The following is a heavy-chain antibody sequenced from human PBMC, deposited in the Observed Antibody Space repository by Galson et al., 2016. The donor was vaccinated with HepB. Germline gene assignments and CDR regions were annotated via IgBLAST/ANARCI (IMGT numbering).Heavy chain of an antibody. J-gene: IGHJ4*02. CDR3: AKDRTWFVGLTDY. D-gene: IGHD3-10*01. V-gene: IGHV3-23*01. Sequence: SLRLSCAASGFTFSNYAMSWVRQAPGKGLEWVSSISGSITATYYADSVKGRFNISRDNSKNTLYLQMNNLRAEDTAVYYCAKDRTWFVGLTDYWGQGTLVTVSS. CDR1: GFTFSNYA. CDR2: ISGSITAT.